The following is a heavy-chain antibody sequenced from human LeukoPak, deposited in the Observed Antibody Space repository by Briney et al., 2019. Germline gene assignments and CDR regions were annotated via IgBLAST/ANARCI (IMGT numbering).Heavy chain of an antibody. CDR3: AAVFFNSTVPYFDH. J-gene: IGHJ4*02. CDR2: IVVGSGNT. Sequence: GASVKVSCKASGFTFSSSAIQWVRQVRGQRLEWIGWIVVGSGNTNYAQKFQDRVTITKDMSTVTAYMELSSLRSEDTALYYCAAVFFNSTVPYFDHWPQGTLVTVSS. D-gene: IGHD2/OR15-2a*01. CDR1: GFTFSSSA. V-gene: IGHV1-58*02.